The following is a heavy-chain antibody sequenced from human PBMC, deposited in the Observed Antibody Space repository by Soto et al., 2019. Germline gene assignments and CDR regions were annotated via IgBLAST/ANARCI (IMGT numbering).Heavy chain of an antibody. D-gene: IGHD5-12*01. CDR2: TYYRSKWYN. CDR1: GDSVSSKSAA. CDR3: ARVPNPFRLKIGYEDAFHF. Sequence: SQTPSLTCAISGDSVSSKSAAWNWIRQSPSRGLEWLGRTYYRSKWYNDYAVSVKSRITINPDTSKNQFSLQLNSVTPEDTAVYYCARVPNPFRLKIGYEDAFHFCGTGTMLT. V-gene: IGHV6-1*01. J-gene: IGHJ3*01.